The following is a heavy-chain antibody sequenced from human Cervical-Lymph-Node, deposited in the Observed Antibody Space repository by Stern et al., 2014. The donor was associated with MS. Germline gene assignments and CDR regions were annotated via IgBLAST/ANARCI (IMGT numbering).Heavy chain of an antibody. V-gene: IGHV1-69*01. CDR1: GGNFSSYA. CDR3: AITAPPDSSGWFFSLDY. Sequence: VQLVESGAEVKKPGSSVKVSCKASGGNFSSYAISWVRQAPGQGLEWMGGIIPIFGTANYAQKFQGRVTITADESTSTAYMELSSLRSEDTAVYYCAITAPPDSSGWFFSLDYWGQGTLVTVSS. CDR2: IIPIFGTA. D-gene: IGHD6-19*01. J-gene: IGHJ4*02.